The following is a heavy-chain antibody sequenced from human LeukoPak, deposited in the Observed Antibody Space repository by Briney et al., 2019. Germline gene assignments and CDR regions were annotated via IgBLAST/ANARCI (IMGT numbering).Heavy chain of an antibody. CDR3: ARRRRSSASWDAFDI. CDR2: IYHSGST. J-gene: IGHJ3*02. CDR1: GGSISSGGYY. D-gene: IGHD6-6*01. Sequence: PSETLSLTCTVSGGSISSGGYYWSWIRQPPGKGLEWIGYIYHSGSTYYNPSLKSRVTISVDTSKNQFSLKLSSVTAADTAVYYCARRRRSSASWDAFDIWGQGTMVTVSS. V-gene: IGHV4-30-2*01.